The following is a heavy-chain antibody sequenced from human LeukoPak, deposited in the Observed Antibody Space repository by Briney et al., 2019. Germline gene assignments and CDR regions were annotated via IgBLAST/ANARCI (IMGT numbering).Heavy chain of an antibody. D-gene: IGHD5-24*01. J-gene: IGHJ4*02. CDR3: VREMATWD. Sequence: GGSLRLSCGASGFTFSTSAVHWVRQAPGKGLEWVAVISYDGSNTYYADSVRGRFTISIDNSKNTLYLQMNSLRPDDTAEYYCVREMATWDWGQGTLVTVSS. CDR1: GFTFSTSA. V-gene: IGHV3-30-3*01. CDR2: ISYDGSNT.